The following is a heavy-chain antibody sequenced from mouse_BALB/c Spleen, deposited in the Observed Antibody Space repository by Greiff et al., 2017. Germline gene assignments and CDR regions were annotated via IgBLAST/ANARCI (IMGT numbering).Heavy chain of an antibody. CDR3: ARGLLRPPYAMDY. V-gene: IGHV1-87*01. CDR2: IYPGDGDT. CDR1: GYTFTSYW. Sequence: QVQLKQSGAELARPGASVKLSCKASGYTFTSYWMQWVKQRPGQGLEWIGAIYPGDGDTRYTQKFKGKATLTADKSSSTAYMQLSSLASEDSAVYYCARGLLRPPYAMDYWGQGTSVTVSS. D-gene: IGHD1-2*01. J-gene: IGHJ4*01.